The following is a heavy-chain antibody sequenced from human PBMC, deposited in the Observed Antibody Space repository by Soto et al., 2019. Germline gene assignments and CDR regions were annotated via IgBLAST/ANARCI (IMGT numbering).Heavy chain of an antibody. J-gene: IGHJ4*02. Sequence: EVQLLVSGGGLVQPGGSLRLSCAASGFTFSSYAMSWVRQASGKGLEWVSAISGSDGSTYYADTVKGRFTISRDNSKNTLYLQMNSLRAEDTAVYYCAKVVSVATNYDYWGQGTLVTVSS. D-gene: IGHD5-12*01. CDR1: GFTFSSYA. V-gene: IGHV3-23*01. CDR3: AKVVSVATNYDY. CDR2: ISGSDGST.